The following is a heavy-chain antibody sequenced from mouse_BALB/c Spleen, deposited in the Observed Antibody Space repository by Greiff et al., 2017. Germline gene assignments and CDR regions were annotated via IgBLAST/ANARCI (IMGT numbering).Heavy chain of an antibody. CDR1: GYAFSSSW. CDR3: AIDDGYYRDY. D-gene: IGHD2-3*01. CDR2: IYPGDGDT. Sequence: VQLQQSGPELVKPGASVKISCKASGYAFSSSWMNWVKQRPGQGLEWIGRIYPGDGDTNYNGKFKGKATLTADKSSSTAYMQLSSLTSVDSAVYFCAIDDGYYRDYWGQGTTLTVSS. V-gene: IGHV1-82*01. J-gene: IGHJ2*01.